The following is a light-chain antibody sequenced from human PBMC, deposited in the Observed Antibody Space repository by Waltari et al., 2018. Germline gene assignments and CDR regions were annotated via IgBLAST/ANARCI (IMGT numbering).Light chain of an antibody. CDR3: QVWTTGAGV. CDR1: NIGDKI. J-gene: IGLJ3*02. CDR2: RDT. V-gene: IGLV3-9*01. Sequence: SYELTQPVSVSVALGQTARITCGGNNIGDKIVHWYQQKPGQAPVLVIFRDTNRPSGRPERFAGSNSGNTATLTISRAQGGEEADYYCQVWTTGAGVFGGGTKLSVL.